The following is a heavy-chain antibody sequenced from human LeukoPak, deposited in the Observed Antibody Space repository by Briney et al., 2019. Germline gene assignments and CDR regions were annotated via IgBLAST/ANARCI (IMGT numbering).Heavy chain of an antibody. V-gene: IGHV3-48*04. D-gene: IGHD3-22*01. J-gene: IGHJ4*02. Sequence: GRSLRLSCAASGLTFSSYSMNWVRQAPGKGLEWVSYISSSSSTIYYADSVKGRFTISRDNAKNSLYLQMNSLRAEDTAVYYCARRKTLYYYDSSGYPDYWGQGTLVTVSS. CDR2: ISSSSSTI. CDR3: ARRKTLYYYDSSGYPDY. CDR1: GLTFSSYS.